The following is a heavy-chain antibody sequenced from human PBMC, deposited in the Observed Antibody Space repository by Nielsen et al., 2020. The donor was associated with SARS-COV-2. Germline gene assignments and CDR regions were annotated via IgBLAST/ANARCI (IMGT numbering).Heavy chain of an antibody. J-gene: IGHJ6*02. CDR1: GYTLNSYG. CDR2: ISDNNGNT. D-gene: IGHD6-13*01. Sequence: ASEKVSCKASGYTLNSYGISWVRQAPGQGLEGMGWISDNNGNTNYAQKLQGRVTMTTDTSTSTAYMELRSLRSGDTAGYYCAREVAAAVWGQGTTVTVSS. V-gene: IGHV1-18*01. CDR3: AREVAAAV.